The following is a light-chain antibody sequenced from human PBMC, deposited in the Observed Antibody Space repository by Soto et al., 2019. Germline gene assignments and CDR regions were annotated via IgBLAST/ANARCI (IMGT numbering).Light chain of an antibody. CDR3: QQYDSLPRT. J-gene: IGKJ1*01. V-gene: IGKV1-33*01. Sequence: DIQLTQSPSFLSASVGDRVTITCRASQGISTYLSWYQQKPGKAHKLLIYAAYTLQSGVPSRFSGSGSGTDFNLTISSLQPEDIATYSCQQYDSLPRTFGQGTKVDIK. CDR2: AAY. CDR1: QGISTY.